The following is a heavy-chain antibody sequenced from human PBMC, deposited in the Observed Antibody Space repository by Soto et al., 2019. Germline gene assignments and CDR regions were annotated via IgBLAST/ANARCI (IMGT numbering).Heavy chain of an antibody. J-gene: IGHJ1*01. CDR3: ASVLTYGDYVYFQH. Sequence: AASVKVSCKASGYTFTDFYMHWVRQAPGQGLEWMGRINPSSGSTNYAQKIQGRVTMTTDTSTSTAYMELRSLRSDDTAVYYCASVLTYGDYVYFQHWGQGTPVTVSS. V-gene: IGHV1-46*01. D-gene: IGHD4-17*01. CDR2: INPSSGST. CDR1: GYTFTDFY.